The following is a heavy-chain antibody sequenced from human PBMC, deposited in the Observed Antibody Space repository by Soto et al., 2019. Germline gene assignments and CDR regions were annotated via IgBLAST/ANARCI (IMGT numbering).Heavy chain of an antibody. CDR1: GYTFTNYW. Sequence: GGSLKISCSAIGYTFTNYWIGWGRQTPGKGLEWMGIIFPGDSDTRYNPSFEGQVTVSADESISTAYLQWNTLKASDTAMYYCVRPNFGALTHFDFWGQGTLVTVSS. CDR3: VRPNFGALTHFDF. CDR2: IFPGDSDT. J-gene: IGHJ4*02. D-gene: IGHD3-16*01. V-gene: IGHV5-51*01.